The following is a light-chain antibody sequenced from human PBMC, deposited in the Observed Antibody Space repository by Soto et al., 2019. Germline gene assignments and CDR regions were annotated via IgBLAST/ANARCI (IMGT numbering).Light chain of an antibody. Sequence: DIQMTQSPSSLSASVGDRVTITCRASQGISTYLNWYQQRPGKAPKLLIYAASSLQSGVPSRFSGSGSETHFTLTISSLQPDDFATYSCQQSYSTTWTFGQGTKVEIK. V-gene: IGKV1-39*01. CDR1: QGISTY. J-gene: IGKJ1*01. CDR3: QQSYSTTWT. CDR2: AAS.